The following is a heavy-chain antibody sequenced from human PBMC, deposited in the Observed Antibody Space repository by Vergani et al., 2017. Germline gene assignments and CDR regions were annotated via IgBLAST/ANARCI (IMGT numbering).Heavy chain of an antibody. CDR2: IKSDGSIT. J-gene: IGHJ5*01. V-gene: IGHV3-74*03. Sequence: DVHLAESGGGFFQPGGSLRLSCSASGFSFNSYWMHWVLQVPGKGLLWVSRIKSDGSITAYADSVKGRFTISRDNAQNTLYLQMNSLRVEDTGVYYCARARCIETCYMSNWLDSWGQGTLGTVSS. CDR3: ARARCIETCYMSNWLDS. CDR1: GFSFNSYW. D-gene: IGHD3-9*01.